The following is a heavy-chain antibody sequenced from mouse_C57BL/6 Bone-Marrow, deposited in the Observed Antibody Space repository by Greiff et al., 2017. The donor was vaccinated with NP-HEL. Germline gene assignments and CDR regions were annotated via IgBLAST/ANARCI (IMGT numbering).Heavy chain of an antibody. CDR1: GYTFTSYW. CDR2: IHPNSGST. V-gene: IGHV1-64*01. J-gene: IGHJ2*01. D-gene: IGHD2-4*01. Sequence: QVQLQQPGAELVKPGSSVKLSCKASGYTFTSYWMHWVKQRPGQGLEWIGMIHPNSGSTNYNEKFKSKATLTVDKSSSTAYMQLSSLTSEDSAVYYCARSGGLRRFGYWGQGTTLTVSS. CDR3: ARSGGLRRFGY.